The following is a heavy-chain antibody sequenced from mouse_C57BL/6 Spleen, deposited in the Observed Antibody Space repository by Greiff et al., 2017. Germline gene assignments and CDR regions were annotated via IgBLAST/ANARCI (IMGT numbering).Heavy chain of an antibody. CDR2: IYTGDGNT. CDR1: GFAFSSTW. D-gene: IGHD1-1*01. CDR3: AMDY. V-gene: IGHV1-82*01. Sequence: VQLVESGPELVKPGASVKISCTASGFAFSSTWMNWVKQRPEKGLEWIGRIYTGDGNTNYDGKFKGNATLTADKSSITAYFCAREGSYYYGSSAYCAMDYWGQGTSVTVSS. J-gene: IGHJ4*01.